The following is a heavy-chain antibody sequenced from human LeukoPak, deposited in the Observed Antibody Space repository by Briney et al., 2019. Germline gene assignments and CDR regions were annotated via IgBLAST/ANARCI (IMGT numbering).Heavy chain of an antibody. J-gene: IGHJ4*02. D-gene: IGHD3-10*01. V-gene: IGHV3-9*01. CDR3: AKDRGLITMVRGAYFDY. Sequence: SGGSLRLSCAASGFTFDDYAMHWVRQAPGKGLEWVSGISWNSGSIGYADSVKGRFTISRDISKNSLSLQMNSLRPEDAAVYHCAKDRGLITMVRGAYFDYWGQGTLVTVSS. CDR1: GFTFDDYA. CDR2: ISWNSGSI.